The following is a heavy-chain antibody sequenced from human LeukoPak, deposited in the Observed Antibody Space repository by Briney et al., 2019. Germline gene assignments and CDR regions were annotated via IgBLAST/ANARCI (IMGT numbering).Heavy chain of an antibody. V-gene: IGHV3-23*01. CDR2: TNPSGRDT. Sequence: GGSLRLSCTASGFTFSSFALTWVRQAPGQGLEWVSSTNPSGRDTYYADSVKGRFTVSRDNSKSTLYLQMNSLRAEDTALYYCAKRVPYSATSAYFDYWGQGTLVTVSS. CDR1: GFTFSSFA. CDR3: AKRVPYSATSAYFDY. J-gene: IGHJ4*02. D-gene: IGHD5-12*01.